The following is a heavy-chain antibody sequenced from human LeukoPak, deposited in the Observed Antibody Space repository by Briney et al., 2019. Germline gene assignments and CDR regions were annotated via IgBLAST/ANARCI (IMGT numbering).Heavy chain of an antibody. CDR1: GGSVSSGSYY. V-gene: IGHV4-61*01. CDR3: AREELSSWFDP. J-gene: IGHJ5*02. D-gene: IGHD1-7*01. CDR2: IYYSGST. Sequence: PSETLSLTCTVSGGSVSSGSYYWSWIRQPPGKGLEWIGYIYYSGSTNYNPSLKSRVTISVDTSKNQFSLKLSSVTAADTAVYYCAREELSSWFDPWGQGTLDTVSS.